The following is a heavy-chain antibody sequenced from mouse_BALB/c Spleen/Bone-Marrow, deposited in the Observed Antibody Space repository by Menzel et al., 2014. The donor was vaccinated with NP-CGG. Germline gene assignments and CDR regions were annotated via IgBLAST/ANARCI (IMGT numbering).Heavy chain of an antibody. J-gene: IGHJ3*01. CDR2: FHPYNDDT. Sequence: QVQLKESGAELVKPGASVKMSFKAFGYTFTTYPIEWMKQNHGKSLEWIGNFHPYNDDTKYNEKFKGKAKLTVEKSSSTVCLELSRLTSDDSGVYDCTRGGGFAYWGQGTLVTVSA. CDR1: GYTFTTYP. CDR3: TRGGGFAY. V-gene: IGHV1-47*01.